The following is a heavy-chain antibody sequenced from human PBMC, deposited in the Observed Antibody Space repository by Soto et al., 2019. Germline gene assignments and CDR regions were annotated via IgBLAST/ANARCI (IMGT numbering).Heavy chain of an antibody. CDR3: ARRTAARAFFDI. CDR1: GGSFSGYY. D-gene: IGHD6-6*01. Sequence: QVQLQQWGARLLKPSETLSLTCAVYGGSFSGYYWSWIRQPPGKGLEWIGEINHSGSTNYNPSLKSRVTISVDTSKNQFSLKLSSVTAADTAVYYCARRTAARAFFDIWGQGTMVTVSS. V-gene: IGHV4-34*01. J-gene: IGHJ3*02. CDR2: INHSGST.